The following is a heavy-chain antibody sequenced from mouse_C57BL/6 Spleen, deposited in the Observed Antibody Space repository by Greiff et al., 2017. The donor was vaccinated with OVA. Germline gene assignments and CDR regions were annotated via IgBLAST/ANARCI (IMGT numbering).Heavy chain of an antibody. CDR1: GYTFTSYW. CDR2: IHPNSGST. CDR3: AREDGSSYPFAY. D-gene: IGHD1-1*01. V-gene: IGHV1-64*01. Sequence: VQLQQSGAELVKPGASVKLSCKASGYTFTSYWMHWVKQRPGQGLEWIGMIHPNSGSTNYNEKFKSKATLTVDKSSSTAYMQLSSLTSEDSAVYYCAREDGSSYPFAYWGQGTLVTVSA. J-gene: IGHJ3*01.